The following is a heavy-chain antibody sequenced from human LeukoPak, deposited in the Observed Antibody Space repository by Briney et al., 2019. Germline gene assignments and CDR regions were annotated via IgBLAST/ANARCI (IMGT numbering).Heavy chain of an antibody. CDR1: GFIFSNYW. D-gene: IGHD1-26*01. V-gene: IGHV3-7*02. J-gene: IGHJ4*02. CDR3: ASVGIIVGATGPFDY. CDR2: IKEDGSEK. Sequence: GGSLRLSCAASGFIFSNYWMNWVRQAPGKGLEWVANIKEDGSEKYYVDSVKGRFTISRDNPKNSLYLQMNSLRAEDTAVYYCASVGIIVGATGPFDYWGLGTLVTVSS.